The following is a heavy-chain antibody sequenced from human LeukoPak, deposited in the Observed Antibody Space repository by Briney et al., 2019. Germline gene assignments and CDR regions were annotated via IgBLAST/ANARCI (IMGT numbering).Heavy chain of an antibody. V-gene: IGHV3-23*01. J-gene: IGHJ4*02. CDR1: GFTFSSYA. Sequence: GGSLRLSCAASGFTFSSYAMCWVRQAQGKGLGWVSAISGSIGITYSADSVKGRFTISRDNSKNTLYLHMTSLRAEDTAVYYCAKLGYCSSTSCYVRLPDYWGQGTLVTASS. CDR3: AKLGYCSSTSCYVRLPDY. CDR2: ISGSIGIT. D-gene: IGHD2-2*01.